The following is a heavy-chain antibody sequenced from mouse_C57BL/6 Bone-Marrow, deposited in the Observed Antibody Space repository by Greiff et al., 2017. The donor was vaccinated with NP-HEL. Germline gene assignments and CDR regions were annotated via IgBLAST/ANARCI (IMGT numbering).Heavy chain of an antibody. J-gene: IGHJ1*03. V-gene: IGHV1-85*01. CDR2: IYPRDGST. CDR1: GYTFTSYD. CDR3: AREGHDGRWYVDV. Sequence: QVQLQQSGPELVKPGASVKLSCKASGYTFTSYDINWVKQRPGQGLEWIGWIYPRDGSTKYNEKFKGKATLTVDTSSSTAYMELHSLTSEDSAVYFCAREGHDGRWYVDVWGTGTTVTVSS.